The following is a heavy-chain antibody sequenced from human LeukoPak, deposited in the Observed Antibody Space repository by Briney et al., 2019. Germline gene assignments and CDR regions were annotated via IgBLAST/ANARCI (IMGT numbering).Heavy chain of an antibody. D-gene: IGHD6-19*01. CDR3: AKVAPGLISVIDL. V-gene: IGHV3-23*01. J-gene: IGHJ5*02. CDR1: GVALSSYD. CDR2: INESGVDT. Sequence: GGYLRLSCAASGVALSSYDMSCVRQAPGKGLEWVSGINESGVDTNYADSLKGRFTTSRDMSKNTVYLQMTSLRVEDTAIYCCAKVAPGLISVIDLWGQGTLVTVSS.